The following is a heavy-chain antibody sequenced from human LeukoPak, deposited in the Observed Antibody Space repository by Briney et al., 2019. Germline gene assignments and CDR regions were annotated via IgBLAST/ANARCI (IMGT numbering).Heavy chain of an antibody. J-gene: IGHJ4*02. CDR2: IYSGGST. Sequence: GSLRLSCAASGFTVSSNYMSWVRQAPGKGLEWVSVIYSGGSTYYADSVKGRFTISRDNSKNTLYLQMNSLRAEDKAVYYCARGHHYDILTGYYNGYYSDYWGQGTLVTVSS. CDR3: ARGHHYDILTGYYNGYYSDY. CDR1: GFTVSSNY. V-gene: IGHV3-53*01. D-gene: IGHD3-9*01.